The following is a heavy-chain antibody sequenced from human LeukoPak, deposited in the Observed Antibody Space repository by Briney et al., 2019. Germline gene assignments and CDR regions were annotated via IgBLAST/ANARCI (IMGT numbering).Heavy chain of an antibody. V-gene: IGHV4-59*01. CDR3: ARYYYGSGSYKSDNWFDP. CDR2: IYYSGST. J-gene: IGHJ5*02. CDR1: GGSISSYY. Sequence: SETLSLTCTVSGGSISSYYWSWIRQPPGKGLDWIGYIYYSGSTNYNPSLKSRVTISVDTSKNQFSLKLSSVTAADTAVYYCARYYYGSGSYKSDNWFDPWGQGTLVTVSS. D-gene: IGHD3-10*01.